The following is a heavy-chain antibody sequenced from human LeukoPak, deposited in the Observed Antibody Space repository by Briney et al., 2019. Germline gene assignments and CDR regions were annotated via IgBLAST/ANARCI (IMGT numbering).Heavy chain of an antibody. Sequence: KTGGSLRLSCAASGFTFSDYYMSWIRQAPGKGLEWVSYISGSGSTIYYADSVKGRLTISRDNAKNSLYLQMNSLRAEDTAVYYCAKSLVGANSRPYDYWGQGTLVTVSS. V-gene: IGHV3-11*04. D-gene: IGHD1-26*01. J-gene: IGHJ4*02. CDR3: AKSLVGANSRPYDY. CDR2: ISGSGSTI. CDR1: GFTFSDYY.